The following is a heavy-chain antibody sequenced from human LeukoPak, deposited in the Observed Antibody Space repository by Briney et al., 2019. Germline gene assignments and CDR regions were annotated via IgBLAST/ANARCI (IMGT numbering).Heavy chain of an antibody. V-gene: IGHV3-23*01. D-gene: IGHD6-6*01. CDR1: GFTFSTIG. CDR3: AKDRHSSSWGYFDY. J-gene: IGHJ4*02. Sequence: GGSLRLSCVASGFTFSTIGLSWVRHAPGQGLEWVSAISGSGGSPSYADPVKSRFTISRDNTKHTLYLQMNSLRGEDTAVFYCAKDRHSSSWGYFDYWGQGPLVTVSS. CDR2: ISGSGGSP.